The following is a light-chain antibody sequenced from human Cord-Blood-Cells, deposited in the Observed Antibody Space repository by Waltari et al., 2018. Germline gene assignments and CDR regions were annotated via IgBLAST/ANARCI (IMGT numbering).Light chain of an antibody. CDR3: SSYTSSSTLV. V-gene: IGLV2-14*01. Sequence: QSALTQPASVSGSPGRSITISCTGTSSDVGGYNYVSWYQQHPGKAPKLMIYDVSNRPSGVSNRFSGSKSGNTASLTISGLQAEDEADYYCSSYTSSSTLVFGGGTKLT. CDR2: DVS. J-gene: IGLJ2*01. CDR1: SSDVGGYNY.